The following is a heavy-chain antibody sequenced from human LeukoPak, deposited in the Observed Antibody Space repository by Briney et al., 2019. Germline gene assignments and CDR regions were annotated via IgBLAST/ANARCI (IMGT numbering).Heavy chain of an antibody. CDR1: GYTFTGYY. V-gene: IGHV1-2*02. J-gene: IGHJ4*02. D-gene: IGHD4-17*01. CDR3: ARDTITVTTPYFDY. CDR2: INSDSGGT. Sequence: GASVKVSCKASGYTFTGYYIDWVRQAPGQGLEGMGWINSDSGGTNYAQKFQGRVTMTRDTSTSTAYMELSSLRSDDTAFYYCARDTITVTTPYFDYWGQGTLVTVPS.